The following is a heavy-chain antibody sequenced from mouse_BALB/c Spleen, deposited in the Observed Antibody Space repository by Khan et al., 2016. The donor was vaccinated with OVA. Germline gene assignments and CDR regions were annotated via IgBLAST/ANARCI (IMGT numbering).Heavy chain of an antibody. D-gene: IGHD1-1*01. CDR2: ISYSGVT. CDR1: GYSITSGYA. V-gene: IGHV3-2*02. Sequence: EVQLQQSGPGLVKPSQSLSLTCTVTGYSITSGYAWNWIRQFPGNKLERMGYISYSGVTSYTQSLKSRISITRDTSKNYIYQQLNSMTTEDTATCYCARGNYYGYYFDYWGQGTTLTVSS. J-gene: IGHJ2*01. CDR3: ARGNYYGYYFDY.